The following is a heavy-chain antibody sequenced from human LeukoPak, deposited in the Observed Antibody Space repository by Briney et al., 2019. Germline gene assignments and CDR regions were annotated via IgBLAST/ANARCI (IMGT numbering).Heavy chain of an antibody. Sequence: GGSLRLSCAASGFTFSSYWMSWVRQAPGKGLEWVANIKQDGSEKYYVDSVKGRFTISRDNAKNSLYLQMNSLRAEDTAVYYCARGDYGDYESEVSWGQGTLVTVSS. CDR1: GFTFSSYW. V-gene: IGHV3-7*04. CDR2: IKQDGSEK. D-gene: IGHD4-17*01. J-gene: IGHJ4*02. CDR3: ARGDYGDYESEVS.